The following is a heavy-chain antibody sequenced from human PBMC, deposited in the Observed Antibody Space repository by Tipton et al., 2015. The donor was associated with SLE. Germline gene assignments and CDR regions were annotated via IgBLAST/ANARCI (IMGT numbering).Heavy chain of an antibody. CDR2: INAGNGNT. Sequence: QLVQSGAEVKKPGASVKVSCKASGYTFTSYAMHWVRQAPGQRLEWMGWINAGNGNTKYSQKFQGRVTITRDTSASTAYMELSSLRSEDTAVYYCAKDLIMTTVLYGMDVWGQGTTVTVSS. D-gene: IGHD4-11*01. J-gene: IGHJ6*02. CDR1: GYTFTSYA. CDR3: AKDLIMTTVLYGMDV. V-gene: IGHV1-3*01.